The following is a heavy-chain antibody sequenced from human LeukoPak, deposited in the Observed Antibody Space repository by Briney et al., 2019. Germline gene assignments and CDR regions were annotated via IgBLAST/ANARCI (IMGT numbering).Heavy chain of an antibody. D-gene: IGHD3-10*01. CDR2: MNPNSGNT. CDR1: GYAFTSYD. Sequence: ASVKVSCKASGYAFTSYDINWVRQATGQGLEWMGWMNPNSGNTGYAQKFQGRVTMTRNTSISTAYMELSSLRSEDTAVYYCARGTVPPWFGQKGAFDIWGQGTMVTVSS. CDR3: ARGTVPPWFGQKGAFDI. J-gene: IGHJ3*02. V-gene: IGHV1-8*01.